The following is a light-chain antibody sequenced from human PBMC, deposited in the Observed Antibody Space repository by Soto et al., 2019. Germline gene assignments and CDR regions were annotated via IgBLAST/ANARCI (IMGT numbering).Light chain of an antibody. J-gene: IGKJ2*01. Sequence: EVVLTQSPATLSLSPRERTTLSCRASQSVTSYLAWYQQKPGQAPRLLIYAASNRATGIPARFSGSGSGTDFTLTISSLEPEDFAVYYCQQRSNWPPVYTFGQGTK. CDR1: QSVTSY. CDR2: AAS. V-gene: IGKV3-11*01. CDR3: QQRSNWPPVYT.